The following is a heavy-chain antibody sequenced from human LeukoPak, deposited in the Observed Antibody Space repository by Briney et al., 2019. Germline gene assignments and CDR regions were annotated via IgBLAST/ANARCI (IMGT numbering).Heavy chain of an antibody. CDR2: VYSSGST. J-gene: IGHJ3*02. V-gene: IGHV4-4*07. D-gene: IGHD3-22*01. CDR3: ARQAYDTGYDAFDI. CDR1: GGSMSSYY. Sequence: SETLSLTCTVSGGSMSSYYWSWIRQPAGKGLEWVGRVYSSGSTNCNPSLKSRLTMSVDTSKNQFSLKLISVTAADTAVYYCARQAYDTGYDAFDIWGQGTMVTVSS.